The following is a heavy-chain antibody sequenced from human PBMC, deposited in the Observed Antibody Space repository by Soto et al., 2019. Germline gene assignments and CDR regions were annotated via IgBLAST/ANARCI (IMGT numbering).Heavy chain of an antibody. CDR3: ARRGWYSSSADYGMDV. CDR2: IDPSDSYT. Sequence: GESLKISCKGSGYSFTSYWISWVRQMPGKGLEWMGRIDPSDSYTNYSPSFQGHVTISADKSISTAYLQWSSLKASDTAMYYCARRGWYSSSADYGMDVWGQGTTVTVSS. CDR1: GYSFTSYW. D-gene: IGHD6-6*01. J-gene: IGHJ6*02. V-gene: IGHV5-10-1*01.